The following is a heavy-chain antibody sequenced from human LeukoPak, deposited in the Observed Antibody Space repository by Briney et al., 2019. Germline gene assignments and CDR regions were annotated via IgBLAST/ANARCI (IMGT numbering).Heavy chain of an antibody. Sequence: ASVKVSCKASGYTFTGYYMHWVRQAPGQGLEWMGWINPNSGGTNYAQRFQGRVTMSRDTSISTAYMELSRLRSDDTAVYYCARYFSSSYGFDIWGQGTMVTVSS. CDR2: INPNSGGT. CDR1: GYTFTGYY. CDR3: ARYFSSSYGFDI. D-gene: IGHD6-6*01. J-gene: IGHJ3*02. V-gene: IGHV1-2*02.